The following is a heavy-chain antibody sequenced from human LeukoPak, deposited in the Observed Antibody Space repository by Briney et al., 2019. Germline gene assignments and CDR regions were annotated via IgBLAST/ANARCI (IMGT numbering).Heavy chain of an antibody. CDR3: ARENRDGYNSFDY. CDR1: GLTFSGSA. D-gene: IGHD5-24*01. V-gene: IGHV3-33*08. J-gene: IGHJ4*02. Sequence: GGSLRLSCAASGLTFSGSAIHWVRQAPGKGLEWVAVIWYDGSNKYYADSVKGRFTISRDNSKNTLYLQMNSLRAEDTAVYYCARENRDGYNSFDYWGQGTLVTVSS. CDR2: IWYDGSNK.